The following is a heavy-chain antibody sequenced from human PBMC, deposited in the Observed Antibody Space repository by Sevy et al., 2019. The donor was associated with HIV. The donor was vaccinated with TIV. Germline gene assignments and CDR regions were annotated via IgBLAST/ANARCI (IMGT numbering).Heavy chain of an antibody. Sequence: GGSLRLSCAASGFIFSYYGMHWVRQAPGKGLEWVAVIGYDGSNTIYADSVKGRFTISRDNSKNILYLQMNSLRDEDTAVYYCARDPHEIMLSGSYYLYWGQGTRVTVSS. J-gene: IGHJ4*02. V-gene: IGHV3-33*01. CDR1: GFIFSYYG. CDR2: IGYDGSNT. CDR3: ARDPHEIMLSGSYYLY. D-gene: IGHD1-26*01.